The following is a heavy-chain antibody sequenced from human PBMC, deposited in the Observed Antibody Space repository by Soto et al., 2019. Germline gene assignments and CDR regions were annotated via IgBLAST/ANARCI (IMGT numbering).Heavy chain of an antibody. J-gene: IGHJ4*02. Sequence: QVQLVQSGAEVKKPGTSVKVSCKASGYTFTSYDINWVRQATGQGLEWVGWMTPNSGNTGFAQKFQGRVTMTSDTSISTADMELSSLRSEDTAIYYCARNYYGSGTFDYWGQGTLVTVSS. D-gene: IGHD3-10*01. V-gene: IGHV1-8*01. CDR2: MTPNSGNT. CDR3: ARNYYGSGTFDY. CDR1: GYTFTSYD.